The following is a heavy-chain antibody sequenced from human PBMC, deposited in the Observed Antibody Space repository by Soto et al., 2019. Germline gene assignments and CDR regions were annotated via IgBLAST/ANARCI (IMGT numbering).Heavy chain of an antibody. CDR1: GYTFSNFW. D-gene: IGHD6-13*01. CDR3: ARSPRSSPYFDY. J-gene: IGHJ4*02. V-gene: IGHV5-51*01. CDR2: IYPGDHET. Sequence: SLKIYCRCSGYTFSNFWIAWVRHLPGKGLEWMGIIYPGDHETRYSPSFHGKVTISADKSINTAYLQWSSLEASDSAFYYCARSPRSSPYFDYWGQGALVTVSS.